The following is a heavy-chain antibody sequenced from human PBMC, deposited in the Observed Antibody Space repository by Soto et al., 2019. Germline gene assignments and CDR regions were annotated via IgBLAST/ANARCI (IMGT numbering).Heavy chain of an antibody. J-gene: IGHJ3*02. Sequence: EVQLVESGGGLVKPGGSLRLSCAASGFTFSSYSMNWVRQAPGKGLEWVSSISSSSSYIYYADSVKGRFTISRDNAKNSLYLQMNSLRAEDTAVYYCAREGYQLLGEDDAFDIWGQGTMVTVSS. CDR1: GFTFSSYS. CDR3: AREGYQLLGEDDAFDI. CDR2: ISSSSSYI. V-gene: IGHV3-21*01. D-gene: IGHD2-2*01.